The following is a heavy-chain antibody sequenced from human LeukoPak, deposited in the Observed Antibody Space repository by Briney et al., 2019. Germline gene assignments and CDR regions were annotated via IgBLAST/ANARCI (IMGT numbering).Heavy chain of an antibody. D-gene: IGHD5-24*01. Sequence: PSETLSLTSAVYGGSFSGYYWSWIRESPGKGLEWIGEINPSGNTNYNPSLKSRATISVDTSKNQFSLKLTSAAAADTTVYYCARRRDGHINPFDYWGQGTLVTVSS. CDR1: GGSFSGYY. J-gene: IGHJ4*02. CDR2: INPSGNT. CDR3: ARRRDGHINPFDY. V-gene: IGHV4-34*01.